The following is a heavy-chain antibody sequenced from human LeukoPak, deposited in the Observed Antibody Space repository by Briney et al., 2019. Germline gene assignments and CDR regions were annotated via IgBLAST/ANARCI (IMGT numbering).Heavy chain of an antibody. V-gene: IGHV1-2*02. CDR1: GYTFTGYY. J-gene: IGHJ4*02. CDR2: INAGNGNT. D-gene: IGHD6-13*01. CDR3: ARGDSRTPYFDY. Sequence: ASVKVSCKASGYTFTGYYMHWVRQAPGQGLEWMGWINAGNGNTKYSQEFQDRVTMTRDTSISTAYMELSRLRSDDTAVYYCARGDSRTPYFDYWGQGTLVTVSS.